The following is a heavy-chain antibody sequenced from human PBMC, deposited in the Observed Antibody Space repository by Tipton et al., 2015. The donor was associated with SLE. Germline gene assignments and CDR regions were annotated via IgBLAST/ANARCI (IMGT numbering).Heavy chain of an antibody. CDR1: GGSISNYY. CDR3: TRPTYGEYDIDC. J-gene: IGHJ4*02. Sequence: LRLSCTVSGGSISNYYWSWFRQPPGKGLEWIGYIYYSGSINYNPSLKSRVSISGDTSKNQFSLKLSSVTPADTAVYYCTRPTYGEYDIDCWGQGTLVTVST. CDR2: IYYSGSI. D-gene: IGHD4-17*01. V-gene: IGHV4-59*01.